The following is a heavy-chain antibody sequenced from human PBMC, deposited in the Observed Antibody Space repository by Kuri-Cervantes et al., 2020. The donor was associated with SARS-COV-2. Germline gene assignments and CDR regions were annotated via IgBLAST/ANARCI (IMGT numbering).Heavy chain of an antibody. CDR3: AREHSGYDFGGFSEHAFDI. CDR2: IYSGGST. J-gene: IGHJ3*02. V-gene: IGHV3-53*04. D-gene: IGHD5-12*01. CDR1: GFTFSSYS. Sequence: GGSLRLSCAASGFTFSSYSMNWVRQAPGKGLEWVSVIYSGGSTYYADSVKGRFTISRHNSKNTLYLQMNSLRAEDTAVYYCAREHSGYDFGGFSEHAFDIWGQGTMVTVAS.